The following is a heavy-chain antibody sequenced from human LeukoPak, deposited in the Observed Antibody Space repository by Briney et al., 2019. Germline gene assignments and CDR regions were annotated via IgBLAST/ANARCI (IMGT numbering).Heavy chain of an antibody. D-gene: IGHD6-6*01. J-gene: IGHJ5*02. CDR2: IYFSGST. Sequence: PSETLSLTCTVSGGSISSFYWSWFYWSWIRQPPGKGLEWIGYIYFSGSTNYNPSLKSRVTISVDTSKNQFSLKLSSVTAADTAVYYCAREAEQLGNWFDPWGQGTLVTVSS. CDR1: GGSISS. CDR3: AREAEQLGNWFDP. V-gene: IGHV4-61*08.